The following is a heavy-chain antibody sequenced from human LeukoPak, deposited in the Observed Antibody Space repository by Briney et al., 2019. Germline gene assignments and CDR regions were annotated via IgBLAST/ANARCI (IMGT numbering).Heavy chain of an antibody. V-gene: IGHV3-23*01. CDR1: GFTFSSYV. Sequence: GGSLRLSCAASGFTFSSYVMSWVRQAPGKGLEWVSGISGSGGSTYYGDSVKGRFTISRDNSKNTLFLQMNSLRAEDTAVYYCAKDSRDSSGWSDAFDFWGQGTMVTVSS. CDR3: AKDSRDSSGWSDAFDF. J-gene: IGHJ3*01. D-gene: IGHD6-19*01. CDR2: ISGSGGST.